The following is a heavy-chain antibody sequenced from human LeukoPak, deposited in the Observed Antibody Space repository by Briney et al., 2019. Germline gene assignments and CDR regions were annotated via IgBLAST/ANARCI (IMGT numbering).Heavy chain of an antibody. J-gene: IGHJ3*02. D-gene: IGHD3-10*01. Sequence: ASVTVSCTVSGYTLTELSMHWVRQAPGKGLEWMGGFDPEDGETIYAQKFQGRVTMTEDTSTDTAYMELSSLRSEDTAVYYCATGFGSWDAFDIWGQGTMVTVSS. V-gene: IGHV1-24*01. CDR2: FDPEDGET. CDR3: ATGFGSWDAFDI. CDR1: GYTLTELS.